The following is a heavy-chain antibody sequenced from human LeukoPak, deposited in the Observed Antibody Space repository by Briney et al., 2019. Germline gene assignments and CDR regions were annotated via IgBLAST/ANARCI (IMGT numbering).Heavy chain of an antibody. Sequence: SETLSPTCAVYGGSFSGYYWSWIRQPPGKGLEWIGEINHSGSTNYNPSLKSRVTISVDTSKNQFSLQLSSMTAADTALYYCARGWQGYYDSSGYYLLDYWGQGTLVTVSS. CDR1: GGSFSGYY. CDR2: INHSGST. CDR3: ARGWQGYYDSSGYYLLDY. V-gene: IGHV4-34*01. J-gene: IGHJ4*02. D-gene: IGHD3-22*01.